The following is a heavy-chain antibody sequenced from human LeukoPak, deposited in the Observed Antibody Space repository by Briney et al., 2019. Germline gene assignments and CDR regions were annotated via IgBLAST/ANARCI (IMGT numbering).Heavy chain of an antibody. CDR3: AKRDYDDYFDY. D-gene: IGHD3-22*01. J-gene: IGHJ4*02. V-gene: IGHV3-7*01. Sequence: PGGSLRLSCAASGFSFSDFWMNWVRQAPGKGLEWVANIKQDGSEKYSLDSVRGRFTISRDNDKTSVYLQMDSLRAEDTAVYYCAKRDYDDYFDYWGQGTLVTVSS. CDR2: IKQDGSEK. CDR1: GFSFSDFW.